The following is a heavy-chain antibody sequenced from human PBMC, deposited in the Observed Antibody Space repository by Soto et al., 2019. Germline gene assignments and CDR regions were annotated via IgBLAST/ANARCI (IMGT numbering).Heavy chain of an antibody. CDR3: ARQADYNILTGYFYYFDY. D-gene: IGHD3-9*01. V-gene: IGHV5-51*01. CDR1: GYTFTDYW. Sequence: PGESLKISCNSSGYTFTDYWIGWVRQMPGKGLEWMGIIYPGDSDARYSPSFQGQVTISVDTSINTAFLRWNSLTSSDTAMYYCARQADYNILTGYFYYFDYWGQGSLVIVSS. J-gene: IGHJ4*02. CDR2: IYPGDSDA.